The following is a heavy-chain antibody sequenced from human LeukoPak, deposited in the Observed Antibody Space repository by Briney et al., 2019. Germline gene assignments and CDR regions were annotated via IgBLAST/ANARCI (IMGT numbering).Heavy chain of an antibody. CDR1: GGSISSGGYY. J-gene: IGHJ4*02. Sequence: PSETLSLTCTVSGGSISSGGYYWSWIRQHPGKGLEWIGYIYYGGSTYYNPSLKSRVTISVDTSKNQFSLKLSSVTAADTAVYYCARSVGNYDFWSGYRKRAFDYWGQGTLVTVSS. CDR3: ARSVGNYDFWSGYRKRAFDY. V-gene: IGHV4-31*03. CDR2: IYYGGST. D-gene: IGHD3-3*01.